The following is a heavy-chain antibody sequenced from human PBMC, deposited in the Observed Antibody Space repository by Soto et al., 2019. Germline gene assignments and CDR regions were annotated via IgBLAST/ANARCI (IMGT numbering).Heavy chain of an antibody. CDR2: ISGSGGST. CDR3: AKGVVVVPAANVHYFDY. CDR1: GFTFSSYA. D-gene: IGHD2-2*01. Sequence: GGSLRLSCAASGFTFSSYAMSWVRQAPGKGLEWVSAISGSGGSTYYADSVKGRFTISRDNSKNTLYLQMNSLRAEDTAVYYCAKGVVVVPAANVHYFDYWGLGALATSPQ. V-gene: IGHV3-23*01. J-gene: IGHJ4*02.